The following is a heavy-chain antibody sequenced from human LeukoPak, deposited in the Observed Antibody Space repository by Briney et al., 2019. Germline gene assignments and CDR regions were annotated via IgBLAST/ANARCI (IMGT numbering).Heavy chain of an antibody. CDR1: GGSISRYY. J-gene: IGHJ6*03. CDR2: IYYSGST. CDR3: AAGATTFYYMDV. Sequence: SETLSLTCTVSGGSISRYYWSWIRQPPGKGLEWIGYIYYSGSTNYNTSLKSRVTISVDTSKNQLSLKLSSVTAADTAVYNCAAGATTFYYMDVWGKGTTVTVSS. D-gene: IGHD1-26*01. V-gene: IGHV4-59*01.